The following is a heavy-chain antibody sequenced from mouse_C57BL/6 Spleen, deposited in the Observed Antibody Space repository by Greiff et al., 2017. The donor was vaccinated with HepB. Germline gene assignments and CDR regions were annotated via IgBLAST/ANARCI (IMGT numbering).Heavy chain of an antibody. J-gene: IGHJ3*01. CDR1: GFTFSDYG. CDR2: ISSGSSTI. V-gene: IGHV5-17*01. D-gene: IGHD1-1*01. Sequence: EVQLVESGGGLVKPGGSLKLSCAASGFTFSDYGMHWVRQAPEKGLEWVAYISSGSSTIYYADTVKGRFTISRDNAKNTLFLQMTSLRSEDTAMYYCARNYGSGAWFAYWGQGTLVTVSA. CDR3: ARNYGSGAWFAY.